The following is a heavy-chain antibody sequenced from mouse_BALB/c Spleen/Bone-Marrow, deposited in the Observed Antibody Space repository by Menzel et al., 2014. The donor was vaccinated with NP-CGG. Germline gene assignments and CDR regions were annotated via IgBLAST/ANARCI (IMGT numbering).Heavy chain of an antibody. D-gene: IGHD2-14*01. J-gene: IGHJ3*01. Sequence: VQLQQSGAELVKPGASVKLSCTASGFNIKDTYMHWVKQRPEQGLEWIGRIDPANGNTKYDPKFQGKATITADTSSNTAYLQLSSLTSEDTAVYYCATYYRYDGRFAYWGQGTLATVSA. CDR2: IDPANGNT. CDR1: GFNIKDTY. V-gene: IGHV14-3*02. CDR3: ATYYRYDGRFAY.